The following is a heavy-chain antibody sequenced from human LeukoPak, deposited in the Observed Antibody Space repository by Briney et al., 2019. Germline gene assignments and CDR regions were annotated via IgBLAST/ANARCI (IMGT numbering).Heavy chain of an antibody. Sequence: SETLSLTCTVSGGSISSYYWSWIRQPPGKGLEWIGYIYYSGSTNYNPSLKSRVTISVDTSKNQFSLKLSSVTAADTAVYYCARGGYYGSGNDFRFDPWGQGTLVTVSS. V-gene: IGHV4-59*01. CDR2: IYYSGST. CDR3: ARGGYYGSGNDFRFDP. J-gene: IGHJ5*02. CDR1: GGSISSYY. D-gene: IGHD3-10*01.